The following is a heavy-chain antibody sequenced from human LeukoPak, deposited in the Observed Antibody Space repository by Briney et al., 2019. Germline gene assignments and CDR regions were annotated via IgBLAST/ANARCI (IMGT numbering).Heavy chain of an antibody. D-gene: IGHD6-13*01. Sequence: PSETLSLTCTVSGGSISSYYWSWIRQPRGKGLEWIGYIYYSGSTNYNPSLKSRVTISVDTSKNQFSLKLSSVTAADTAVYYCARVEQQLVLDYWGQGTLVTVSS. CDR2: IYYSGST. CDR1: GGSISSYY. CDR3: ARVEQQLVLDY. V-gene: IGHV4-59*01. J-gene: IGHJ4*02.